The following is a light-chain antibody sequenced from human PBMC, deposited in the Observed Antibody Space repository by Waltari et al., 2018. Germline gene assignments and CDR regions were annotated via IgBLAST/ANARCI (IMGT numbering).Light chain of an antibody. Sequence: QLVLTQSPSASASLGASVKLTCTLSSGYTNYAIAWHQQQSEKGPHFLMKVNSAGSQNRGDGFPDRLSGSSSGSGRYLTISSLQAEEEADYDGQTWGSGIVVFGGGTKLTVL. J-gene: IGLJ2*01. CDR3: QTWGSGIVV. CDR2: VNSAGSQ. CDR1: SGYTNYA. V-gene: IGLV4-69*01.